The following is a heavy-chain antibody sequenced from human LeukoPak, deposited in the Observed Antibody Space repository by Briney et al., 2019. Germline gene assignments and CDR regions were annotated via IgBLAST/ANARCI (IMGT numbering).Heavy chain of an antibody. V-gene: IGHV1-46*01. CDR3: ARVDWAGRFAFDI. CDR2: INPSGGST. J-gene: IGHJ3*02. CDR1: GYTFTSYY. D-gene: IGHD2-21*01. Sequence: ASVKVSCKASGYTFTSYYMHWVRQAPGQGLEWMGIINPSGGSTSYAQKFRGRVTMTRDTSTSTVYMELSSLRSEDTAVYYCARVDWAGRFAFDIWGQGTMVTVSS.